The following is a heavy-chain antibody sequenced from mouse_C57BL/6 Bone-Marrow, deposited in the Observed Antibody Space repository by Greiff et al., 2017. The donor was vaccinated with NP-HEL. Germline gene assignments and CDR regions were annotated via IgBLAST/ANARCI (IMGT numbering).Heavy chain of an antibody. Sequence: EVKLVESGGGLVQPGGSLKLSCAASGFTFSDYYMYWVRQTPEKRLEWVAYISNGGGSTYYPDTVKGGFTISRDNAKNTLYLQMSRLKSEDTAMYYCARQDYGSSYAMDYWGQGTSVTVSS. CDR2: ISNGGGST. D-gene: IGHD1-1*01. CDR1: GFTFSDYY. J-gene: IGHJ4*01. CDR3: ARQDYGSSYAMDY. V-gene: IGHV5-12*01.